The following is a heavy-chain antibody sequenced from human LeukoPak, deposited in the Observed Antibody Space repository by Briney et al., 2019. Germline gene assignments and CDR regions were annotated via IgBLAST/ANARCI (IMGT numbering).Heavy chain of an antibody. J-gene: IGHJ4*02. CDR1: EFKFNQYA. V-gene: IGHV3-43*02. D-gene: IGHD6-19*01. CDR3: VRGGQWLLHY. Sequence: PGWSLRLSCSALEFKFNQYAMHGAGQAPGNSPEGVSLTSADGGSTYYADSVKGRLTISRDNSKTSVYLEMNSLRNEDTAVYFCVRGGQWLLHYWGQGALVTVSS. CDR2: TSADGGST.